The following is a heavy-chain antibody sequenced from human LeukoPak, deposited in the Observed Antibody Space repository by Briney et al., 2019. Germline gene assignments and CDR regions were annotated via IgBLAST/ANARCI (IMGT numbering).Heavy chain of an antibody. CDR3: ARDRSVGVLPAPPFDF. J-gene: IGHJ4*02. Sequence: SETLSLTCTVSGYSISSGYYWGWIRQPPGKGLEWIGSIYHSGSTYYNPSLKSRVTISVDTSKNQFSLTLTSVTAADTAVYYCARDRSVGVLPAPPFDFWGQGTLVTVSS. D-gene: IGHD6-6*01. V-gene: IGHV4-38-2*02. CDR1: GYSISSGYY. CDR2: IYHSGST.